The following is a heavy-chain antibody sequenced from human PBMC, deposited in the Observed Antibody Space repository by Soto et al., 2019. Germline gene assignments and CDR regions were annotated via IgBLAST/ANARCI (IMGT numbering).Heavy chain of an antibody. J-gene: IGHJ4*02. V-gene: IGHV3-30*04. Sequence: GGSLRLSCATSGFSFNSYAMHWVRQAPGKGLEWLSFISYDGRNEYYADSVKGRFTVSRDSSKDTLYLEINTLKREDTAVYYCARDGCPNGVCFNDYWGQGTLVTVSS. CDR1: GFSFNSYA. D-gene: IGHD2-8*01. CDR3: ARDGCPNGVCFNDY. CDR2: ISYDGRNE.